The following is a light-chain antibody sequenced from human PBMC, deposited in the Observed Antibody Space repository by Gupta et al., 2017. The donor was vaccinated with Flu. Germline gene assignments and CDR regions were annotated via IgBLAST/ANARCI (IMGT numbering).Light chain of an antibody. Sequence: TSSDVGGYSYVSWYQQQAGKAPKLMIYDVSKRPSGVPDRFSGSKSGNTASLTSSGLQGEDEDDYYCCSYAGSDTDVFGTGTKVTVL. V-gene: IGLV2-11*01. CDR2: DVS. J-gene: IGLJ1*01. CDR1: SSDVGGYSY. CDR3: CSYAGSDTDV.